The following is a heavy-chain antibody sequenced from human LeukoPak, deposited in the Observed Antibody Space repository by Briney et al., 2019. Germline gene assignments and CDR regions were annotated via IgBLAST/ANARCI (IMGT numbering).Heavy chain of an antibody. V-gene: IGHV1-2*02. CDR1: GYTFTGYY. J-gene: IGHJ3*02. Sequence: ASAKVSCKASGYTFTGYYMHWVRQAPGQGLEWMGWINPNSGGTNYAQKFQGRVTMTRDTSISTAYMELSRLRSDDTAVYYCARVFSGRAGTFDIWGQGTMVTVSS. D-gene: IGHD3-10*01. CDR2: INPNSGGT. CDR3: ARVFSGRAGTFDI.